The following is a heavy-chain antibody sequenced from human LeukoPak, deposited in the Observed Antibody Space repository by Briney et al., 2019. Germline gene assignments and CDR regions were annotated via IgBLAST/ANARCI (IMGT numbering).Heavy chain of an antibody. D-gene: IGHD3-10*01. Sequence: GGSLRLSCAASGFTFSSYSMNWVRQAPGKGLEWVSSISSSSSYIYYADSVKGRFTISRDNAKNSLYLQMNSLRAEDTAVYYCARDHGSDCYFDYWGQGTLVTVSS. CDR2: ISSSSSYI. J-gene: IGHJ4*02. CDR3: ARDHGSDCYFDY. CDR1: GFTFSSYS. V-gene: IGHV3-21*01.